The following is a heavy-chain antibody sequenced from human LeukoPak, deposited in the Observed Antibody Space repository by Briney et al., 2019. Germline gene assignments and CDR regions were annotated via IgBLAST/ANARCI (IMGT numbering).Heavy chain of an antibody. CDR3: ASLSNSSPYYYYMDV. CDR2: IYYSGST. Sequence: PSEALSLTCTVSGGSISSSSYYWGWIRQPPGKGLEWIGSIYYSGSTYYNPSLKSRFTISVDTSKDQFSLKLSSVTAADTAVYYCASLSNSSPYYYYMDVWGKGTTVTVSS. J-gene: IGHJ6*03. V-gene: IGHV4-39*01. CDR1: GGSISSSSYY. D-gene: IGHD6-13*01.